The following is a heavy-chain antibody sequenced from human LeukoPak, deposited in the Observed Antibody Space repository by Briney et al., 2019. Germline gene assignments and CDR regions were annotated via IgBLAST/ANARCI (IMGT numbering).Heavy chain of an antibody. CDR1: GYSFTTYW. D-gene: IGHD2-8*01. V-gene: IGHV5-51*01. Sequence: GESLKISCKGSGYSFTTYWIGWVRQMPGKGLEWMGIIYPGDSDTRYSPSFQGQVTISADKSISTAYLQWSSLKASDTAMYYCARLAFCTNAVCFSNYYYSMDVWGRGTTVTVSS. J-gene: IGHJ6*03. CDR3: ARLAFCTNAVCFSNYYYSMDV. CDR2: IYPGDSDT.